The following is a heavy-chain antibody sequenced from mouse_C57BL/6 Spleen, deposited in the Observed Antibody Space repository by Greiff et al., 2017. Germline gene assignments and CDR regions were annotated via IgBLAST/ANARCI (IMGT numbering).Heavy chain of an antibody. D-gene: IGHD1-1*01. V-gene: IGHV1-69*01. J-gene: IGHJ2*01. Sequence: QVQLKQPGAELVMPGASVKLSCKASGYTFTSYWMHWVKQRPGQGLEWIGEIDPSDSYTNYNQKFKGKSTLTVDKSSSTAYMQRSSLTSEDSAVYYCARGYYYGSPLDYWGQGTTLTVSS. CDR3: ARGYYYGSPLDY. CDR1: GYTFTSYW. CDR2: IDPSDSYT.